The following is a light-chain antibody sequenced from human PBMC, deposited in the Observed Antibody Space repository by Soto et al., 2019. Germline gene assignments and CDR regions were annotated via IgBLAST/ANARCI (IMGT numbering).Light chain of an antibody. V-gene: IGLV2-14*01. CDR1: SSDVGGYED. Sequence: QSALTQPASVSGSPGQSITISCTGTSSDVGGYEDVSWFQQHPGRAPKLLIYEVINRPSGVSIRFSGSKSGNTASLTISGLQAEDEADFYCSSFTSSSTWLFGGGTKLTVL. J-gene: IGLJ3*02. CDR2: EVI. CDR3: SSFTSSSTWL.